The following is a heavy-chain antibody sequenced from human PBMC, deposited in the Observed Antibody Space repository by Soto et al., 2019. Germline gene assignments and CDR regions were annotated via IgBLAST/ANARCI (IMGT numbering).Heavy chain of an antibody. V-gene: IGHV4-39*01. CDR3: ARQRTTVVTQAYFDH. D-gene: IGHD2-21*02. CDR1: GESISSSSYY. J-gene: IGHJ4*02. CDR2: IYYSGRT. Sequence: PSETLSLTCIVSGESISSSSYYWGWIRQPPGKGLEWIGSIYYSGRTYYNPSFKSRVTISIDTSKNQFSLKLSSVTATDTAVYYCARQRTTVVTQAYFDHWGQGALVTVPQ.